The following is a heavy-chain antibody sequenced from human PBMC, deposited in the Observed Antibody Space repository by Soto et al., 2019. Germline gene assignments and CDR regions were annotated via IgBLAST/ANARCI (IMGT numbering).Heavy chain of an antibody. V-gene: IGHV4-39*01. D-gene: IGHD5-12*01. Sequence: PSETLSLTCTVSGGSISSSSYYWGWIRQPPGKGLEWIGSIYYSGSTYYNPSLKSRVTISVDTSKNQFSLKLSSVTAADTAVYYCASSIVATIGEGYYYYMDVWGKGTTVTVSS. CDR1: GGSISSSSYY. CDR2: IYYSGST. J-gene: IGHJ6*03. CDR3: ASSIVATIGEGYYYYMDV.